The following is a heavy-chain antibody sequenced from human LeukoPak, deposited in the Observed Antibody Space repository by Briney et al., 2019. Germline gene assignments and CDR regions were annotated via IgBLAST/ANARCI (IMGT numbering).Heavy chain of an antibody. Sequence: ASVKVSCKASGYTFTSYDINWVRQATGQGLEWMGWISAYNGNTNYAQKLQGRVTMTTDTSTSTAYMELRSLRSDDTAVYYCARDRMELRTDAFDIWGQGTMVTVSS. CDR3: ARDRMELRTDAFDI. CDR2: ISAYNGNT. J-gene: IGHJ3*02. D-gene: IGHD1-7*01. CDR1: GYTFTSYD. V-gene: IGHV1-18*01.